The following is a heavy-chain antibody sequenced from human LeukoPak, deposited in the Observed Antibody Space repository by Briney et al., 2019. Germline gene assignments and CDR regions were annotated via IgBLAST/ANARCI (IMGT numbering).Heavy chain of an antibody. Sequence: GGSLRLSCAASGFTVSSSYMSWVRQAPGKGLEWVSVIYSGGSTYYADSVKGRFTISRDNSKNTLYLQMNSLRAEDTAVYYCARESSSWYYYYGMDVWGQGTTVTVSS. V-gene: IGHV3-66*01. CDR1: GFTVSSSY. J-gene: IGHJ6*02. CDR2: IYSGGST. CDR3: ARESSSWYYYYGMDV. D-gene: IGHD6-13*01.